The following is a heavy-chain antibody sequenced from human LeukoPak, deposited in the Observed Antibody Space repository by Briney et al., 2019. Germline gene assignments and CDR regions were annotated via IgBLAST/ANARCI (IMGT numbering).Heavy chain of an antibody. CDR1: GGSISSYY. J-gene: IGHJ6*04. CDR3: AREDYSHAMDV. D-gene: IGHD2-21*01. V-gene: IGHV4-4*07. Sequence: PSETLSLTCTVSGGSISSYYWSWIRQPAGKGLQWIGRMYTSGSTNYNPSLKSRVTISVDTSKNQFSLKLSSVTAADTAVYYCAREDYSHAMDVWGKGTTVTVSS. CDR2: MYTSGST.